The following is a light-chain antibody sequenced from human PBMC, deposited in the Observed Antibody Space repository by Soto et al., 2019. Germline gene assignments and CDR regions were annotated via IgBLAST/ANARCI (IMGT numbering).Light chain of an antibody. V-gene: IGKV1-27*01. CDR2: GAS. CDR1: QGISDY. J-gene: IGKJ4*01. Sequence: DIQMTQSPSSLSASVGDRVTVTCRASQGISDYLAWYQQRPGKAPKLLIYGASTLQSGVPSRFSGSGSGTDFSLTITSLQPEDVATYYCQRYNTALLTFGGGTKVDIK. CDR3: QRYNTALLT.